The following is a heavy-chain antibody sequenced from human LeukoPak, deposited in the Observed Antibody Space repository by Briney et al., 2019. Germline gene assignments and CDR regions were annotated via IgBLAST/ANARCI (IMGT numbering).Heavy chain of an antibody. D-gene: IGHD3-9*01. CDR2: INHSGST. Sequence: PSETLSLTCAVYGGSFSGYYWSWIRQPPGKGLEWIGEINHSGSTNYNPSLKSRVTISVDTSKNQFSLKLSSVTAADTAVYYCASLRYFDWRTPGIHFDYWGQGTLVTVSS. CDR3: ASLRYFDWRTPGIHFDY. V-gene: IGHV4-34*01. CDR1: GGSFSGYY. J-gene: IGHJ4*02.